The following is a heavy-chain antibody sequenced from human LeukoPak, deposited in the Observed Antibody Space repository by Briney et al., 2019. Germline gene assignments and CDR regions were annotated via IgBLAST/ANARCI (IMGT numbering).Heavy chain of an antibody. J-gene: IGHJ4*02. D-gene: IGHD3-10*01. CDR2: IKQDGSEK. V-gene: IGHV3-7*01. CDR1: GFTFSSYW. Sequence: SGGSLRLSCAASGFTFSSYWMSWVRQAPGKGLEWVANIKQDGSEKYYVDSVKGRFTISRDNAKNSLYLQMNSLRAEDTAVYYCARDHRRWFGELFFDYWGQGTLVTVSS. CDR3: ARDHRRWFGELFFDY.